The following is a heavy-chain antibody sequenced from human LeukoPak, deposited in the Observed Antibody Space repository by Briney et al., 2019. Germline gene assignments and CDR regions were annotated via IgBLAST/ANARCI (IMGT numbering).Heavy chain of an antibody. CDR2: IYYSGRT. V-gene: IGHV4-59*08. Sequence: SETLSLTCTVSGGSISVYYWSGFRQPPGRGRKGMGYIYYSGRTHYNPSLKSRVTISVDTSKNQFSLKLSSVTAADAAVYYCARHDGGWYYYGMDVWGQGTTVTVSS. CDR3: ARHDGGWYYYGMDV. D-gene: IGHD6-19*01. CDR1: GGSISVYY. J-gene: IGHJ6*02.